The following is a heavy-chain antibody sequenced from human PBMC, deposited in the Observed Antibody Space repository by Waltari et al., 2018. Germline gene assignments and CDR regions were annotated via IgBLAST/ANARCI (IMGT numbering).Heavy chain of an antibody. CDR1: GFTLRSYS. J-gene: IGHJ3*02. Sequence: EVQLVESGGGLVKPGGSLRLSCAASGFTLRSYSMNWVRQAPGKGLEWVSSISSSSSYIYYADSVKGRFTISRDNAKNSLYLQMNSLRAEDTAVYYCAAGTGDAFDIWGQGTMVTVSS. CDR3: AAGTGDAFDI. V-gene: IGHV3-21*01. CDR2: ISSSSSYI.